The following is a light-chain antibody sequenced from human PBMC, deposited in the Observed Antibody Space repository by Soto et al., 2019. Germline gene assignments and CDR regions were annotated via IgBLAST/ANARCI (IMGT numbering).Light chain of an antibody. Sequence: QSVQTQPASVSGSPGQSITISCTGTSSDVGGYEFVSWYQQHPDNAPKLIIYDVSDRPSGESSRFSGSKSANTASLTISGLQAEDEADYYCSSYTSSGTYVFGTGTKVTVL. CDR1: SSDVGGYEF. V-gene: IGLV2-14*01. CDR3: SSYTSSGTYV. J-gene: IGLJ1*01. CDR2: DVS.